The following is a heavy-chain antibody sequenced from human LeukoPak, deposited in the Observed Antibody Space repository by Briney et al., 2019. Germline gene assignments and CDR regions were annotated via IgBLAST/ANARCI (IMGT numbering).Heavy chain of an antibody. V-gene: IGHV1-2*02. Sequence: ASVKVSCKASGYTFTGYYMHWVRQAPGQGLEWMGWINPNSGGTNYAQKFQGRVTMTRDTSISTAYMELSRLRSDDTAVYYCARNRLGYCSSTSCYTAVKDAFDIWGQGTMATVSS. J-gene: IGHJ3*02. D-gene: IGHD2-2*02. CDR2: INPNSGGT. CDR3: ARNRLGYCSSTSCYTAVKDAFDI. CDR1: GYTFTGYY.